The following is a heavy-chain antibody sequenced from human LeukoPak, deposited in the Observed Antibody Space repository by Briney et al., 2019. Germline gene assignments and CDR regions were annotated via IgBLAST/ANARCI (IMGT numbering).Heavy chain of an antibody. CDR2: ISASDGTT. V-gene: IGHV1-18*01. D-gene: IGHD4-17*01. Sequence: GASVKVSCKACGYSFSNYGITWARQAPGQGLENMGWISASDGTTNYAQKVQGRVIMTTDTSTSTAYMELRSLRSDDTAVYYCARCGAAVTTHFSHWGQGTLVTVSS. CDR3: ARCGAAVTTHFSH. CDR1: GYSFSNYG. J-gene: IGHJ4*02.